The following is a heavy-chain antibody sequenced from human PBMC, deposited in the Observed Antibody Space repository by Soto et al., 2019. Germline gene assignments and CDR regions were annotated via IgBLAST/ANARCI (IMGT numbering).Heavy chain of an antibody. CDR3: AKLEQWLVRDYYSGMDV. CDR1: GFTFSSYG. CDR2: ISYDGSNT. J-gene: IGHJ6*02. Sequence: VQLVESGGGVVQPGRSLRLSCAASGFTFSSYGMHWVRQAPGKGLEWVAVISYDGSNTYYADSVKGRFTISRDNSTNTLYLQMNSLRAEDTAVYYCAKLEQWLVRDYYSGMDVWGQGTTVTVSS. D-gene: IGHD6-19*01. V-gene: IGHV3-30*18.